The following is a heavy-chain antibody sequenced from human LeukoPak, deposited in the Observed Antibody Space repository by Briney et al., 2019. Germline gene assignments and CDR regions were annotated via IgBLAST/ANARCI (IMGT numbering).Heavy chain of an antibody. CDR2: IWYDGSNK. CDR1: GFTFSSYG. J-gene: IGHJ4*02. D-gene: IGHD2-15*01. CDR3: ARGYCSGRSCYMWYSDY. V-gene: IGHV3-33*01. Sequence: GGALRVSCAASGFTFSSYGMHWVHQTPDKRLEWVAVIWYDGSNKYYADSVKGRFTISRDNSKNTLYLQMNSLRAEDTAVYYCARGYCSGRSCYMWYSDYWGQGTLVTVSS.